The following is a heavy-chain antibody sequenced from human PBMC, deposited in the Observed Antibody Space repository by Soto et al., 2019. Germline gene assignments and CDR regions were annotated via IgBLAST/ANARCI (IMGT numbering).Heavy chain of an antibody. V-gene: IGHV1-18*01. J-gene: IGHJ4*02. CDR2: ISGHNGNT. CDR3: ARDNYERSGYFDY. Sequence: ASVKVSCKASGYTFGYTFTNYGISWVRQAPGRGLEWMGWISGHNGNTNYAQKFQGRVTMTTDTSTSTAYMELRSLRSDDTAVYYCARDNYERSGYFDYWGQGTLVTVSS. CDR1: GYTFGYTFTNYG. D-gene: IGHD3-22*01.